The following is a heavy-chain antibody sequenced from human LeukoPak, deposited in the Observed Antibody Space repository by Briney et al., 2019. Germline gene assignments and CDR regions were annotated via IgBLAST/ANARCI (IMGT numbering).Heavy chain of an antibody. Sequence: ASVTVSCKASGYTFTSYGISWVRQAPGQGLEWMGWISAYNGNTNYAQKLQGRVTMTTDTSTSTAYMELRSLRSDNTAVYYCARDRTVVVVAATRPATWFDHWGQGTLVTVSS. D-gene: IGHD2-15*01. V-gene: IGHV1-18*01. CDR2: ISAYNGNT. J-gene: IGHJ5*02. CDR1: GYTFTSYG. CDR3: ARDRTVVVVAATRPATWFDH.